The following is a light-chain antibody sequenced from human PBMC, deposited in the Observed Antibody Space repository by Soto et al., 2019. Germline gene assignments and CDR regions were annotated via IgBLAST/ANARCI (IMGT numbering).Light chain of an antibody. J-gene: IGKJ1*01. CDR3: QQYNSYSQT. Sequence: DIQMTQSPSTLSASLGDRVTITGRASQSISSWLAWYQQKPGQAPKLLIYDASSLESGVPSRFRGSGSGTEFTLTISRLQPDDFATYYCQQYNSYSQTFGQGTKVDIK. V-gene: IGKV1-5*01. CDR2: DAS. CDR1: QSISSW.